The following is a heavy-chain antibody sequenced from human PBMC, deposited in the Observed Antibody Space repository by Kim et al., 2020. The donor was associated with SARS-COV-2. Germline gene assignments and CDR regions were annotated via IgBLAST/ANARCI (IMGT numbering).Heavy chain of an antibody. J-gene: IGHJ6*02. D-gene: IGHD3-10*01. V-gene: IGHV3-30*04. Sequence: GGSLRLSCAASGFTFSSYAMHWVRQAPGKGLEWVAVISYDGSNKYYADSVKGRFTISRDNSKNTLYLQMNSLRAEDTAVYYCAREGITMVRGVNYYGMDVWGQGTTVTVSS. CDR1: GFTFSSYA. CDR3: AREGITMVRGVNYYGMDV. CDR2: ISYDGSNK.